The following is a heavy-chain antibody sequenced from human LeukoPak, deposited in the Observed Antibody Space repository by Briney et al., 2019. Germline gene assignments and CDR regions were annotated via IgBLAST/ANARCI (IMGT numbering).Heavy chain of an antibody. Sequence: GASVKVSCNASGGTFSSYAISWERQAPGQGLEWMGGIIPIFGTANYAQKFQGRVTITTDESTSTAYMELSSLRSEDTAVYYCGFGPESSYYYYYMDVWGKGTTVTVSS. V-gene: IGHV1-69*05. CDR3: GFGPESSYYYYYMDV. CDR2: IIPIFGTA. CDR1: GGTFSSYA. D-gene: IGHD3-22*01. J-gene: IGHJ6*03.